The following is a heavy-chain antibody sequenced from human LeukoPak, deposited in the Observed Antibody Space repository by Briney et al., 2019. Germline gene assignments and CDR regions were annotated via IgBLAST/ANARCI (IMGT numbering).Heavy chain of an antibody. Sequence: PGGSLRLSCAASGFALSSYAMSWVRQAPGKGLEWVSATSSSDAGTYHAESVRGRFTISRDNAKNSLYLQMNSLRAEDTAVYYCARGPQIQLWLQSDYWGQGTLVTVSS. D-gene: IGHD5-18*01. J-gene: IGHJ4*02. CDR2: TSSSDAGT. CDR1: GFALSSYA. V-gene: IGHV3-23*01. CDR3: ARGPQIQLWLQSDY.